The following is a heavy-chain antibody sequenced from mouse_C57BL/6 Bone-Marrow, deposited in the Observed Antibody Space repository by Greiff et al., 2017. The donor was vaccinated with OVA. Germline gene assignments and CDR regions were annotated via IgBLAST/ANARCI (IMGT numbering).Heavy chain of an antibody. J-gene: IGHJ3*01. CDR1: GYTFTSYG. CDR2: IYPRSGNT. Sequence: VKVVESGAELARPGASVKLSCKASGYTFTSYGISWVKQRTGQGLEWIGEIYPRSGNTYYNEKFKGKATLTADKSSSTAYMELRSLTSEDSAVYFCARGGYDYDVPWFAYWGQGTLVTVSA. V-gene: IGHV1-81*01. CDR3: ARGGYDYDVPWFAY. D-gene: IGHD2-4*01.